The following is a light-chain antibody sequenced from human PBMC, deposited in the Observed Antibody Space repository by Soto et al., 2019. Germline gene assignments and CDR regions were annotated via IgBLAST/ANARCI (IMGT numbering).Light chain of an antibody. CDR2: EVS. Sequence: QSVLTQPPSASGSPGQSVTISCTGTSSDVGAYNYVSWYQQYPGKAPKLMIYEVSKRPSGVPDRFSGSKSGKTASLTVSGLQPEDEVDYYCTSYAGNNIWVFGGGTKLTVL. V-gene: IGLV2-8*01. J-gene: IGLJ3*02. CDR3: TSYAGNNIWV. CDR1: SSDVGAYNY.